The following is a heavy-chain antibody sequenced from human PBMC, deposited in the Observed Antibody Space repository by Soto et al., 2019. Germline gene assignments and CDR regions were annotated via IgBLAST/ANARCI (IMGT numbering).Heavy chain of an antibody. Sequence: QVQLVESGGGVVQPGRSLRLSCAASGFTFSSYAMHWVRQAPGKGLEWVAVISYDGRNKYYADSVKGRFTISRDNSKNTLYLQMNSLRAEDTAVYYCARETDGMDVWGQGTTVTASS. J-gene: IGHJ6*02. CDR3: ARETDGMDV. D-gene: IGHD2-21*02. CDR2: ISYDGRNK. CDR1: GFTFSSYA. V-gene: IGHV3-30*04.